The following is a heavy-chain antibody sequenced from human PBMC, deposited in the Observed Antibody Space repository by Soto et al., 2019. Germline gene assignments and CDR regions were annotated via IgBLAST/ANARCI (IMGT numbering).Heavy chain of an antibody. CDR3: ARPLHSAMAADALDI. V-gene: IGHV3-33*07. D-gene: IGHD5-18*01. Sequence: QPGGSLRLSCVASGFSFSSYGMYWVRQAPGKGLEWVAVIWYDGSNRNYAESVKGRLTISRDNSKNTLYLQMNSLRVEDTAVYYCARPLHSAMAADALDIWGQGTMVTVSS. CDR2: IWYDGSNR. CDR1: GFSFSSYG. J-gene: IGHJ3*02.